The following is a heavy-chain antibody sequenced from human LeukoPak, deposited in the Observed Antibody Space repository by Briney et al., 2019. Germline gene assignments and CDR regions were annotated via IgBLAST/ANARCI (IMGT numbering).Heavy chain of an antibody. CDR1: GFTFSSYS. Sequence: SGGSLRLSCAASGFTFSSYSMDWVRQAPGKGLEWVSSISSSSSYIYYADSVKGRFTISRDNAKNSLYLQMNSLRAEDTAVYYCAFGSGPPTPMGGDRFDYWGQGTLVTVSS. V-gene: IGHV3-21*01. CDR2: ISSSSSYI. CDR3: AFGSGPPTPMGGDRFDY. J-gene: IGHJ4*02. D-gene: IGHD3-10*01.